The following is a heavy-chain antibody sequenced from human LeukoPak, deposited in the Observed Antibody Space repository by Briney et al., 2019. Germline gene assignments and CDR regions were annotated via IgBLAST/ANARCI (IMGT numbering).Heavy chain of an antibody. D-gene: IGHD2-8*01. CDR3: ARENGAFSPFGH. V-gene: IGHV4-4*02. CDR1: GGSITSTNW. J-gene: IGHJ4*02. CDR2: VSLSGLT. Sequence: SGTLSLTCGVSGGSITSTNWWSCVRQPPGQGLEWIGEVSLSGLTDYNPSLSSRIIMALDTSKNHLSLHLTSVTAADTAVYYCARENGAFSPFGHWGQGYLVTV.